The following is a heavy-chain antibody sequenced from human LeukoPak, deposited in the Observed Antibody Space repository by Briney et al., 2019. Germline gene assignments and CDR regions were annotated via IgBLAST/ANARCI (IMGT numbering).Heavy chain of an antibody. CDR3: ARAQESKRYSTSSLNF. J-gene: IGHJ4*02. Sequence: GGSLRLSCAASGFTFSSYWMSWVRQAPGKGLQWVSAFSGSGGSTYYADSVKGRFTISRDNATNSLYLQMNSLRVEDTAVYYCARAQESKRYSTSSLNFWGQGTLVTVSS. V-gene: IGHV3-23*01. CDR1: GFTFSSYW. D-gene: IGHD6-6*01. CDR2: FSGSGGST.